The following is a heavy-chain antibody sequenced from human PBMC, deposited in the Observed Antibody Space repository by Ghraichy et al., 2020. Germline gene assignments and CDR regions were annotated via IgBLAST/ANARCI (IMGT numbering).Heavy chain of an antibody. CDR3: AKVQAAAGTLGYFDS. D-gene: IGHD6-13*01. Sequence: GGSLRLSCAASGFTFSSNGMYWVRQAPGKGLEWVALIRYDGSNKYYADSVMGRFTISRDNSKNTLYLQMNSLRADDTAVYYCAKVQAAAGTLGYFDSWGQGTLVTVSS. V-gene: IGHV3-30*02. CDR2: IRYDGSNK. J-gene: IGHJ4*02. CDR1: GFTFSSNG.